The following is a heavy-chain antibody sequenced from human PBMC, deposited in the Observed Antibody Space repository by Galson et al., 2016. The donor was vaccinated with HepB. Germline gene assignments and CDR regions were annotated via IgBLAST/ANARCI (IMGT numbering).Heavy chain of an antibody. Sequence: SETLSLTCTVSGVSISSTSYYWGWIRQPPGKGLEWIGNIYYSGSTYYNPPLKSRVTISVDTSKNQFSLKLSSVTAADTAVYYCARHTGGATAPAYYYYMDVWGKGTTVTVSS. D-gene: IGHD5-12*01. J-gene: IGHJ6*03. CDR3: ARHTGGATAPAYYYYMDV. V-gene: IGHV4-39*01. CDR2: IYYSGST. CDR1: GVSISSTSYY.